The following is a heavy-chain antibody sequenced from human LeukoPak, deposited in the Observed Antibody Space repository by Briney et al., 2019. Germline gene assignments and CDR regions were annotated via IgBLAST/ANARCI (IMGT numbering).Heavy chain of an antibody. J-gene: IGHJ4*02. CDR1: GYTFTAYY. V-gene: IGHV1-2*02. CDR2: INPNSGGT. D-gene: IGHD3-22*01. Sequence: ASVKVSCKASGYTFTAYYIHWVRQAPGQGLEWMGWINPNSGGTNYAQKFQGRVTMTRDTSISTAYMELSRLRSDDTAVYFCARRCDTSSYYAYYFDYWGQGTLVTVSS. CDR3: ARRCDTSSYYAYYFDY.